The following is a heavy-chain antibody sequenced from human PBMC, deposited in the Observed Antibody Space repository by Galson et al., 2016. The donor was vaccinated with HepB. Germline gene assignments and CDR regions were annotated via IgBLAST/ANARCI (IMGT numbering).Heavy chain of an antibody. CDR3: ARIATGTTDGFDY. D-gene: IGHD1-1*01. V-gene: IGHV1-3*01. Sequence: VKVSCKASEYTSAIHWVRQAPGQRLEWMGWINAANGNTKYSRKFQGRVTITWKTSASTAYMELSSLRSEDTAVYYCARIATGTTDGFDYWGQGTLVTVSS. CDR1: EYTSA. J-gene: IGHJ4*02. CDR2: INAANGNT.